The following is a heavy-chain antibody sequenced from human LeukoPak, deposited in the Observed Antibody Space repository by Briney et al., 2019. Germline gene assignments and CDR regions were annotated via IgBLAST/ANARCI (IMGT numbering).Heavy chain of an antibody. CDR3: ARDAVDIVATGWFDP. V-gene: IGHV1-69*13. CDR2: IIPIFGTA. D-gene: IGHD5-12*01. Sequence: SVKVSCKASGYTFTSYAISWVRQAPGQGLEWMGGIIPIFGTANYAQKFQGRVTITADESTSTAYMELSSLRSEDTAVYYCARDAVDIVATGWFDPWGQGTLVTVSS. J-gene: IGHJ5*02. CDR1: GYTFTSYA.